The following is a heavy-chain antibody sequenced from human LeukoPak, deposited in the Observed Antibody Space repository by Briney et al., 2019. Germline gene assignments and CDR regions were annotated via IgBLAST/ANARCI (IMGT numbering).Heavy chain of an antibody. D-gene: IGHD2-2*02. J-gene: IGHJ5*02. V-gene: IGHV3-49*03. CDR1: GFTFGVYA. CDR3: TGCYCSTTTCYIGWFDP. CDR2: IRSKAYGETT. Sequence: PGGSLRLSCTASGFTFGVYAMSWFRQAPGKGLEWVGFIRSKAYGETTEYAASVQGRFTISRDDSKSIAYLQMNSLKTEDTAVYYCTGCYCSTTTCYIGWFDPWGQGTLVTVSS.